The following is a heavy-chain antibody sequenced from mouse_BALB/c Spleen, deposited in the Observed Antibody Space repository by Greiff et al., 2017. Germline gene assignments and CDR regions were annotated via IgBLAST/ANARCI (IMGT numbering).Heavy chain of an antibody. CDR3: ARAFYDGYYGGYYFDY. CDR1: GFNIKDTY. CDR2: IDPANGNT. V-gene: IGHV14-3*02. D-gene: IGHD2-3*01. J-gene: IGHJ2*01. Sequence: VQLQQSGAELVKPGASVKLSCTASGFNIKDTYMHWVKQRPEQGLEWIGRIDPANGNTKYDPKFQGKATITADTSSNTAYLQLSSLTSEDTAVYYCARAFYDGYYGGYYFDYWGQGTALTVSA.